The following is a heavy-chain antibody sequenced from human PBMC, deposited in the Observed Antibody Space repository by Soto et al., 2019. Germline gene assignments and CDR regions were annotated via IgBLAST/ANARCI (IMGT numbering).Heavy chain of an antibody. D-gene: IGHD3-22*01. CDR2: INPSGGST. J-gene: IGHJ3*02. V-gene: IGHV1-46*01. Sequence: ASVKVSCKASGYTFTSYYMHWVRQAPGQGLEWMGIINPSGGSTSYAQKFQGRVTMTRDTSTSTVYMELSSLRSEDTAVYYCARDYYDSSGYYRDAFDIWGQGTTVTV. CDR1: GYTFTSYY. CDR3: ARDYYDSSGYYRDAFDI.